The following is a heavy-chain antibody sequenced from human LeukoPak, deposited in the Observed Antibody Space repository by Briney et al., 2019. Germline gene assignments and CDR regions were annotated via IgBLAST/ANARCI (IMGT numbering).Heavy chain of an antibody. CDR3: ARLACSGGSCYLVAAFDY. Sequence: ASVKVSCKASGYTFTGYYMHWVRQAPGQGLEWMGYIYPNSGATKYAQKFQGRVTMTRDTSISTAYMELSGLGSDDTAVYYCARLACSGGSCYLVAAFDYWGQGTLVTVSS. CDR1: GYTFTGYY. V-gene: IGHV1-2*02. D-gene: IGHD2-15*01. CDR2: IYPNSGAT. J-gene: IGHJ4*02.